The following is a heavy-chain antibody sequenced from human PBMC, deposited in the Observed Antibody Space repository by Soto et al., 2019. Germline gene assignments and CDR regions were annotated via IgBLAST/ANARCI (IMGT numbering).Heavy chain of an antibody. Sequence: QVQLVESGGGVVQPGRSLRLSCAGSGFTLSSYGMYWVRQAPGKGREWVAVIWYDGSNKYYEDSVKGRFTISRDNSKNTLYLQMNSLRAEDTAVYYCARDERFTVYWGQGTLVSVSS. D-gene: IGHD2-8*02. CDR1: GFTLSSYG. CDR2: IWYDGSNK. V-gene: IGHV3-33*01. J-gene: IGHJ4*02. CDR3: ARDERFTVY.